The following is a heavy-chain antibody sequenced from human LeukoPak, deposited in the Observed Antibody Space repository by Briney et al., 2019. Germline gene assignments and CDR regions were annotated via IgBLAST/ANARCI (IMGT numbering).Heavy chain of an antibody. CDR3: ARGRGSTGPHGPLLWY. J-gene: IGHJ4*02. CDR1: GGSFSGYY. Sequence: SETLSLTCAVYGGSFSGYYWSWIRQPPGKGLEWIGEINHSGSTNCNPSLKSRVTISVDTSKNQFSLKLSSVTAADTAVYYCARGRGSTGPHGPLLWYWGQGTLVTVSS. V-gene: IGHV4-34*01. D-gene: IGHD2-21*01. CDR2: INHSGST.